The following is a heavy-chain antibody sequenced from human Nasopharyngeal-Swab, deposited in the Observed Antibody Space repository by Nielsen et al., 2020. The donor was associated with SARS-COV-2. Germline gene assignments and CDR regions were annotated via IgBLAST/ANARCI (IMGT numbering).Heavy chain of an antibody. J-gene: IGHJ6*02. CDR3: ARDRVVAATKGSYYYYGMDV. D-gene: IGHD2-15*01. V-gene: IGHV1-18*04. Sequence: ASVKVSCKASGYTFTSYCISWVRQAPGQGLEWMGWISPYNGNTTYAQKLQGRVTMTTDTSTSTAYMELRSLRSDDTAVYYCARDRVVAATKGSYYYYGMDVWGQGTTVTVS. CDR1: GYTFTSYC. CDR2: ISPYNGNT.